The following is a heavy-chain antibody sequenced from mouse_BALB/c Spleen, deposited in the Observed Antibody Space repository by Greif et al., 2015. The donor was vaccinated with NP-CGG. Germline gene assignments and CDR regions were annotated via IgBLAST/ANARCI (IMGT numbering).Heavy chain of an antibody. CDR3: TREGENGKRFAY. CDR1: GFTFSSYT. Sequence: EVQVVESGGGLVKPGGSLKLSCAASGFTFSSYTMSWVRQTPEKRLEWVATISSGGSYTYYPDSVKGRFTISRDNAKNTLYLQMSSLKSEDTAMYYCTREGENGKRFAYWGQGTLVTVSA. CDR2: ISSGGSYT. J-gene: IGHJ3*01. D-gene: IGHD2-1*01. V-gene: IGHV5-6-4*01.